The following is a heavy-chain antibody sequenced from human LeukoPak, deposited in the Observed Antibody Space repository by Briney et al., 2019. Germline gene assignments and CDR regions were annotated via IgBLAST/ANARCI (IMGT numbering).Heavy chain of an antibody. CDR2: INPSGGST. Sequence: ASVKVSCKASGYTFTSYYMHWVRQAPGQGLEWMGIINPSGGSTSYAQKFQGRVTITADESTSTAYMELSSLRSEDTAVYYCARAARAGIVVVVAATWDYWGQGTLVTVSS. V-gene: IGHV1-46*01. D-gene: IGHD2-15*01. J-gene: IGHJ4*02. CDR3: ARAARAGIVVVVAATWDY. CDR1: GYTFTSYY.